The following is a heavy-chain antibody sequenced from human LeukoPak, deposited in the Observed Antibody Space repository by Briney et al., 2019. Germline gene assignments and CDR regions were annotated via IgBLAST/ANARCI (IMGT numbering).Heavy chain of an antibody. CDR3: ARAVWDSSGHLFDY. D-gene: IGHD3-22*01. J-gene: IGHJ4*02. V-gene: IGHV3-30*03. CDR2: ISYDGSNK. CDR1: GFTFSSYG. Sequence: GRSLRLSCAASGFTFSSYGMHWVRQAPGKGLEWVAVISYDGSNKYYADSVKGRFTISRDNSKNSLYLQMNSLRAEDTAVYYCARAVWDSSGHLFDYWGQGTLVTVSS.